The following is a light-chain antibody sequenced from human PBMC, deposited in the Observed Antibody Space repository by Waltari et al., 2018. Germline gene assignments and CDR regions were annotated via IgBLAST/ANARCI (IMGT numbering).Light chain of an antibody. CDR3: MQAIHLPLT. J-gene: IGKJ4*01. CDR2: EVS. Sequence: DVVMTQTPFSLSVTPGQPASISCKSSQSLLYSDGKTYLYWYLQKPGQSPHLLIYEVSSRVSGVPDRFSGSGLGTDFTLKISRVEAEDVGVYYCMQAIHLPLTFGGGTKVEIK. V-gene: IGKV2-29*02. CDR1: QSLLYSDGKTY.